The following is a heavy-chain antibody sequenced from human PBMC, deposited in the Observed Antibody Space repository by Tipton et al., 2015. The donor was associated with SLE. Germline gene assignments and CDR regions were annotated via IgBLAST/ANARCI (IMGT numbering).Heavy chain of an antibody. V-gene: IGHV3-30*18. Sequence: SLRLSCAASGFTFSSYGMHWVRQAPGKGLEWVAVISYDGSNKYYADSVKGRFTISRDNSKNTLYLQMNSLRAEDTAVYYCAKDEFASAAGTGGDYWGQGTLVTVSS. CDR1: GFTFSSYG. CDR3: AKDEFASAAGTGGDY. CDR2: ISYDGSNK. D-gene: IGHD6-13*01. J-gene: IGHJ4*02.